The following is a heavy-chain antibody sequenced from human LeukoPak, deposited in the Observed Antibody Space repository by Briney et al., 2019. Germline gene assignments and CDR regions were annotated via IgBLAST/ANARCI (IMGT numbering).Heavy chain of an antibody. CDR2: IIPIFGTA. V-gene: IGHV1-69*05. D-gene: IGHD1-26*01. CDR1: GGTFSSYA. Sequence: GASVKVSCKASGGTFSSYAISWVRQAPGQGLEWMGGIIPIFGTANYAQKFQGRVTITTDTSTSTAYMELRSLRSDDTAVYYCARTMQGSYTEGWFDPWGQGTLVTVSS. CDR3: ARTMQGSYTEGWFDP. J-gene: IGHJ5*02.